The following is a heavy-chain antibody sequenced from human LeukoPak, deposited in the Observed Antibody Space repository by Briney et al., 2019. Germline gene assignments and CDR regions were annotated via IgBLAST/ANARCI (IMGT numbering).Heavy chain of an antibody. V-gene: IGHV1-46*03. J-gene: IGHJ5*02. CDR3: ASSPLGFLESTGDWFDP. D-gene: IGHD3-3*01. CDR1: GYTFTSYY. Sequence: ASVKVSCKASGYTFTSYYMHWVRQAPGQGLEWMGIINPSGGSTSYAQKFQGGVTMTRDTSTSTVYMELSSLRSEDTAVYYCASSPLGFLESTGDWFDPWGQGTLVTVSS. CDR2: INPSGGST.